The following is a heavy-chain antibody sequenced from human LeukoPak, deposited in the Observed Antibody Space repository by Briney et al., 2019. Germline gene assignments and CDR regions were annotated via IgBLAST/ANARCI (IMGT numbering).Heavy chain of an antibody. D-gene: IGHD3-22*01. Sequence: GGSLRLSCAASGFTFSSYGMHWVRQAPGKGLEWVAVISYDGSNKYYADSVKGRFTISRDNSKNTLYLQMNSLRAEDTAVYYCARVKYYYDSSGYYYTTYSPIFDYWGQGTLVTVSS. CDR1: GFTFSSYG. CDR3: ARVKYYYDSSGYYYTTYSPIFDY. J-gene: IGHJ4*02. CDR2: ISYDGSNK. V-gene: IGHV3-30*03.